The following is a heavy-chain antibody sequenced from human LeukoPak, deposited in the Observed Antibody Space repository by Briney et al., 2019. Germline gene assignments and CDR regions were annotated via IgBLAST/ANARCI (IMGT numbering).Heavy chain of an antibody. J-gene: IGHJ4*02. Sequence: GGSLRLSCEASGFTFSSYGTSWVRQAPGKGLEWVSTISGNGAKTYYADSVKGRFTISRDNSRSTLYLQMNSLRPEDTAIYYCAREGYYGSGSPPSLYFDYWGQGTLVTVSS. CDR2: ISGNGAKT. CDR1: GFTFSSYG. D-gene: IGHD3-10*01. CDR3: AREGYYGSGSPPSLYFDY. V-gene: IGHV3-23*01.